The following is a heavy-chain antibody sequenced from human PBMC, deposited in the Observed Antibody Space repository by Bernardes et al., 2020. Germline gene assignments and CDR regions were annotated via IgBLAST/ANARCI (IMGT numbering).Heavy chain of an antibody. J-gene: IGHJ1*01. CDR1: GGSFSGYY. V-gene: IGHV4-34*01. CDR2: INHSGST. CDR3: ARGPHKLERRKYFQH. Sequence: SETLSLTCAVYGGSFSGYYWSWIRQPPGKGLEWIGEINHSGSTNYNPSLKSRVTISVDTSKNQFSLKLSSVTAADTAVYYCARGPHKLERRKYFQHWGQGTLVTVSS. D-gene: IGHD1-1*01.